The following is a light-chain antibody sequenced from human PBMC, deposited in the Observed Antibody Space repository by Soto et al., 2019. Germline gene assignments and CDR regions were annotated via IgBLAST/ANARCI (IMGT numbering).Light chain of an antibody. CDR3: QSYDASLSGDVV. V-gene: IGLV1-40*01. J-gene: IGLJ2*01. CDR1: RSNIGAGYD. Sequence: QSALTQPPSVSGAPGQSVTISCTGSRSNIGAGYDVHWYQQIPGAAPKLLIYGNSNRPSGVPDRFSGSKSGTSASLAITGLQAEDEADYYCQSYDASLSGDVVFGGGTKLTVL. CDR2: GNS.